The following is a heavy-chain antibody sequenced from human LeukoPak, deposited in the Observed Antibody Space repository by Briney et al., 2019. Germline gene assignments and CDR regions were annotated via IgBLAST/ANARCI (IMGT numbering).Heavy chain of an antibody. V-gene: IGHV4-59*01. CDR1: GGSISSYY. CDR2: IYYSGST. Sequence: SETLSLTCTVSGGSISSYYCCWIRQPPRGGLEWVGYIYYSGSTNYNTPPKSRVTISLDTSKNQFSLKLSSVTAADTAVYYCAREGHEILSGHTSGAFGIWGQGTMVTVA. J-gene: IGHJ3*02. D-gene: IGHD3-9*01. CDR3: AREGHEILSGHTSGAFGI.